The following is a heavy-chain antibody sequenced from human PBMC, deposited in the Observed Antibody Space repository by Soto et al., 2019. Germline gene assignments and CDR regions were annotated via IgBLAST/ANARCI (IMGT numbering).Heavy chain of an antibody. V-gene: IGHV4-61*01. CDR3: ARDLLVVVRGYCGLDV. CDR2: IYYTGSA. Sequence: SETLSLTCTVSGGSITSGTYYWNWIRQPPGKGLEWIGYIYYTGSAYYNPSLKSRVTISVDTSKNQFSLQMNSVTTADTAVYYCARDLLVVVRGYCGLDVWGQGTTVTVSS. CDR1: GGSITSGTYY. J-gene: IGHJ6*02. D-gene: IGHD2-21*01.